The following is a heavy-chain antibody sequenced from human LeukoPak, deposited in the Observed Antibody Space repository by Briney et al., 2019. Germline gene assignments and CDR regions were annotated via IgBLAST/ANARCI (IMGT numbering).Heavy chain of an antibody. CDR1: GFTFSSCA. CDR2: VSVNGGTT. V-gene: IGHV3-23*01. Sequence: GGSLRLSCAASGFTFSSCALSWVRQAPGKGLEWVSTVSVNGGTTYYADSVKGRFTISRDNSKNTLYLQMNSLRAEDTAVYYCARDEAGDYYGSGSYYPFDYWGQGTLVTVSS. J-gene: IGHJ4*02. D-gene: IGHD3-10*01. CDR3: ARDEAGDYYGSGSYYPFDY.